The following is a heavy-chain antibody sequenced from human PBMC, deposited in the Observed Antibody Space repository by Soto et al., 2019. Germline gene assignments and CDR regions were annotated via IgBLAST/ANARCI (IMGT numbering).Heavy chain of an antibody. CDR1: GGSISSYY. CDR3: GRGGSSRPNFQH. D-gene: IGHD6-13*01. Sequence: SETLSLTCTVSGGSISSYYWSWIRQPPGKGLEWIGYIYYSGSTNYNPSLKSRVTISVDTSKNQFSLKLSSVTAADTAVYYCGRGGSSRPNFQHWGQGTLVTVSS. V-gene: IGHV4-59*01. J-gene: IGHJ1*01. CDR2: IYYSGST.